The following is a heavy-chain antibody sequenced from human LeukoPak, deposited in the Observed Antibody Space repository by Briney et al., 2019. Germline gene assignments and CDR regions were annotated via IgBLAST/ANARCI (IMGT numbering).Heavy chain of an antibody. J-gene: IGHJ3*02. CDR2: INTNTRNP. Sequence: ASVKVSCKASGYTFTSYAMNWVRQAPGQGLEWMGWINTNTRNPTYAQGFTGRFVFSLDTSVSTAYLQISSLKAEDTAVYYCARDPRPLYYDFWRIKDAFDIWGQGTMVTVSS. D-gene: IGHD3-3*01. CDR1: GYTFTSYA. V-gene: IGHV7-4-1*02. CDR3: ARDPRPLYYDFWRIKDAFDI.